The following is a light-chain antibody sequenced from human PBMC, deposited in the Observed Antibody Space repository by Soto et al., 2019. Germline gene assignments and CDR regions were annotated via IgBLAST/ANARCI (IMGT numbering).Light chain of an antibody. CDR2: DVS. CDR1: SSDVGAYNY. V-gene: IGLV2-14*01. J-gene: IGLJ2*01. Sequence: QSALTQPASVSGSPGQSITISCTGTSSDVGAYNYVSWYQKYLGKAPKLMIYDVSNRPSGVSNRFSGSKSANTASLTISGLQAEDEADYYCSSYTGSSTVVFGGGTKVTVL. CDR3: SSYTGSSTVV.